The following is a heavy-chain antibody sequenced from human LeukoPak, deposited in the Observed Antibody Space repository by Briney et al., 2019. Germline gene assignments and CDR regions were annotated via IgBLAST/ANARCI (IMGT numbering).Heavy chain of an antibody. J-gene: IGHJ3*02. CDR3: ARGYRDGGAFDI. Sequence: SETLSLTCAVYGGSFSGYYWSWIRQPPGKGLEWIGEINHSGSTNYNPSLKSRVTISVDTSKYQFSLKLSSVTAADTAVYYCARGYRDGGAFDIWGQGTMVTVSS. V-gene: IGHV4-34*01. D-gene: IGHD3-16*02. CDR1: GGSFSGYY. CDR2: INHSGST.